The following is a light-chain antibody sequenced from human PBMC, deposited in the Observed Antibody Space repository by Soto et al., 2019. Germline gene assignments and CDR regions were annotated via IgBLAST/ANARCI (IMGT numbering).Light chain of an antibody. CDR1: SSNIGGYNV. CDR2: EGI. Sequence: QSVLTQPASVSGSPGQSITISCSGTSSNIGGYNVVSWYQQHPGKAPKVIVYEGIKRPSGVSDRFSGSKSGYRASLTISGLQTDDEADYYCSSYTRSSTILFGGGTKLTVL. J-gene: IGLJ3*02. V-gene: IGLV2-14*02. CDR3: SSYTRSSTIL.